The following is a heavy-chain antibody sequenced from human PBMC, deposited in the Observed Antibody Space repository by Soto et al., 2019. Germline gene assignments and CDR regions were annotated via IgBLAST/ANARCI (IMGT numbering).Heavy chain of an antibody. CDR2: IYPGDSDT. V-gene: IGHV5-51*01. CDR1: GYSFTSYW. CDR3: ARHVSLGYCTPTSCDLLSWFDA. D-gene: IGHD2-2*01. J-gene: IGHJ5*02. Sequence: PGESLKISCKGSGYSFTSYWIGWVRQMPGKGLEWMGIIYPGDSDTRYSPSFQGQVTISADKSISTAYLQWSSLKASDTAMYYCARHVSLGYCTPTSCDLLSWFDAWGQGTQVTVSS.